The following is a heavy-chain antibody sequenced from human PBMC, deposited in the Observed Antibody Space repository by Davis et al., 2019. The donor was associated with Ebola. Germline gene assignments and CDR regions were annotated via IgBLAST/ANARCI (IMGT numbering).Heavy chain of an antibody. CDR3: ARRRSGWRSYGMDV. J-gene: IGHJ6*04. D-gene: IGHD6-19*01. CDR1: GYTFTAYY. Sequence: AASVKVSCKASGYTFTAYYLHWVRQAPGQGLEWMGRINPNSGGANYAQKFQGRVTMTRDTSISTAYMELNRLRSDDTAVYYCARRRSGWRSYGMDVWGKGTTVTVSS. CDR2: INPNSGGA. V-gene: IGHV1-2*06.